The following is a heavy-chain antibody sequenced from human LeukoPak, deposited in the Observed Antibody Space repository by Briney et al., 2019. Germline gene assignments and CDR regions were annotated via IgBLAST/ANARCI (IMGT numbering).Heavy chain of an antibody. Sequence: GGSLRLSCAASGFTFSSYGMSWVRQAPGKGLEWVANINQDGSEKYYVDSVKGRFTISRDNAKNSVYLQMNSLRAEDTAVYYCAGSPYCSGGSCYSGLDYWGQGTLVTVSS. CDR3: AGSPYCSGGSCYSGLDY. J-gene: IGHJ4*02. V-gene: IGHV3-7*03. CDR2: INQDGSEK. D-gene: IGHD2-15*01. CDR1: GFTFSSYG.